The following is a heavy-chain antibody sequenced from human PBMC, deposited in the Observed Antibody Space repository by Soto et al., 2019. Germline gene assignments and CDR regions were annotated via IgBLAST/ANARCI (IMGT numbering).Heavy chain of an antibody. CDR3: SRSGLRYFDWFNY. CDR2: ISGSGGST. V-gene: IGHV3-23*01. J-gene: IGHJ5*01. D-gene: IGHD3-9*01. Sequence: EVQLLESGGGLVQPGGSLRLSCAASGFTFSSYAMSWVRQAPGKGLEWVSAISGSGGSTYYADSVKGRFTISRDNSKNPLYLQMNSLRAEDTAVYYCSRSGLRYFDWFNYWGQGTLVTVSS. CDR1: GFTFSSYA.